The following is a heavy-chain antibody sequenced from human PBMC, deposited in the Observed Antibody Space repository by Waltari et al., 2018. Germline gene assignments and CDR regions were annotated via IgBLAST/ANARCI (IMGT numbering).Heavy chain of an antibody. CDR3: ARAVRIAVAGYYYYYGMDV. CDR2: INHSGST. V-gene: IGHV4-34*01. Sequence: QVQLQQWGAGLLKPSETLSLTCAVYGGSFSGYYWSWIRQPPGKGLEWIGEINHSGSTNYNPSLKSRVNISVDTSKNQFSLKLSSVTAADTAVYYCARAVRIAVAGYYYYYGMDVWGQGTTVTVSS. D-gene: IGHD6-19*01. CDR1: GGSFSGYY. J-gene: IGHJ6*02.